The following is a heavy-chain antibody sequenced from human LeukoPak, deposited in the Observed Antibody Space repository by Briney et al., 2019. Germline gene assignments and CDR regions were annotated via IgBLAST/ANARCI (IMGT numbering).Heavy chain of an antibody. V-gene: IGHV7-4-1*02. CDR1: GYTFTNYA. D-gene: IGHD3-22*01. CDR2: INTNTGNP. Sequence: ASVKVSCKASGYTFTNYAMNWVRQAPGQGLEWMGWINTNTGNPTYAQGFTGRFVFSLDTSVSTAYLQISSLKAEDTAVYYCARDRGKVVIATYWYFDLWGRGTLVTVSS. CDR3: ARDRGKVVIATYWYFDL. J-gene: IGHJ2*01.